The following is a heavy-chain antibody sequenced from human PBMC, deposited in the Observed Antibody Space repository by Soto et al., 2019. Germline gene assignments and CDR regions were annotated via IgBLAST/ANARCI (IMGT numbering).Heavy chain of an antibody. CDR2: IFYSGST. D-gene: IGHD2-21*01. Sequence: QLQLLESGPGLVKASETLSLTCSVSGGSISTSRSYWAWIRQPPGKGLEWLANIFYSGSTFYNPSLAMRFSVSVDTSKNEFSLKLRSVTAADTAVYYCARQPTTGDTDLWFDPWGQGTLVTVSS. CDR1: GGSISTSRSY. CDR3: ARQPTTGDTDLWFDP. J-gene: IGHJ5*02. V-gene: IGHV4-39*01.